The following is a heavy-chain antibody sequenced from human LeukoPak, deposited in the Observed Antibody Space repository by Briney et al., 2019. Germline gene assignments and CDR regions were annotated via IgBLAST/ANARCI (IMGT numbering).Heavy chain of an antibody. CDR1: GFTFSSYA. J-gene: IGHJ4*02. CDR3: AANGGPFDF. Sequence: GGSLRLSCAASGFTFSSYAMSWVRQAPGKGLEWVSAISGGGGTTFYADSVKGRFTISRDNAKNSLYLQMNGLRAEDTAVYYCAANGGPFDFWGQGTLVTVSA. V-gene: IGHV3-23*01. D-gene: IGHD4-23*01. CDR2: ISGGGGTT.